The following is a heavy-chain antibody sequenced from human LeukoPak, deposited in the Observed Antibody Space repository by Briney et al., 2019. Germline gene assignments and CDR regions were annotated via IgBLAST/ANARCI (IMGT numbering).Heavy chain of an antibody. CDR2: IAGSGSNT. CDR1: GFTFSNYA. D-gene: IGHD3-9*01. J-gene: IGHJ4*02. Sequence: PGASLRLSCAASGFTFSNYAMSWVRQAPGKGLEWVSAIAGSGSNTYYADSVKGRFTISRDNPKNTLYLQMNSLRAEDTAVYYCAKWGDYDILTGYYDSDYWGQGTLVTVSS. CDR3: AKWGDYDILTGYYDSDY. V-gene: IGHV3-23*01.